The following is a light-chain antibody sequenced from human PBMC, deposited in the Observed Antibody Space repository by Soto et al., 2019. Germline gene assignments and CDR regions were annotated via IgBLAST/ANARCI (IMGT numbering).Light chain of an antibody. CDR1: KSISSY. J-gene: IGKJ1*01. V-gene: IGKV1-39*01. CDR2: AAS. CDR3: QQSYSTPRT. Sequence: DFQMTPSPSSLSASVGDRVTITCRASKSISSYLNWYQQKPGKAPKLLIYAASSLQSGVPSRFSGTGSGTDFTLTISSLQPEDFATYYCQQSYSTPRTFGQGTKVEI.